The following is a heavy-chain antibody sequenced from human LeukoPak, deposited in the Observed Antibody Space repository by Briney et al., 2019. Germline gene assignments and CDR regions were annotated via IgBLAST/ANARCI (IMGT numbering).Heavy chain of an antibody. Sequence: ASVKVSCKASGYTFTSYGISWVRQAPGQGLEWMGWISAYNGNTNYAQKLQGRVTITTDTSTSTAYMELRSLRSDGTAVYYCARDRYCSSTSCYKRGYGMDVWGQGTTVTVSS. CDR2: ISAYNGNT. J-gene: IGHJ6*02. D-gene: IGHD2-2*02. CDR1: GYTFTSYG. CDR3: ARDRYCSSTSCYKRGYGMDV. V-gene: IGHV1-18*01.